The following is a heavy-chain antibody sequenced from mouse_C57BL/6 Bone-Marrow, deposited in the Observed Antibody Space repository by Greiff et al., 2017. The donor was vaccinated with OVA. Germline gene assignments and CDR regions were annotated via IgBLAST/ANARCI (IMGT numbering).Heavy chain of an antibody. CDR2: IYPGDGDT. CDR3: ASCLAEY. J-gene: IGHJ2*01. Sequence: QVQLQQSGPELVKPGASVKISCKASGYAFSSSWMNWVKQRPGKGLEWIGRIYPGDGDTTYNGQFKGKATLTADTSSSTSYMQLRSLTSEDSAVYFCASCLAEYWGQGTTLTVSS. CDR1: GYAFSSSW. V-gene: IGHV1-82*01.